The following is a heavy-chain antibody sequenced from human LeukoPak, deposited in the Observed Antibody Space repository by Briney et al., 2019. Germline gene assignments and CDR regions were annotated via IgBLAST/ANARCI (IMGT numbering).Heavy chain of an antibody. CDR3: AREAMGQWDPQAFDI. V-gene: IGHV1-18*01. D-gene: IGHD1-26*01. Sequence: GASVKVSCKASGYTFTSYGISWVRQAPGQGLEWMGWISAYNGNTNYAQKLQGRVTMTTDTSTSTAYMELRSLRSDDTAVYYCAREAMGQWDPQAFDIWGQGTMVAVSS. J-gene: IGHJ3*02. CDR1: GYTFTSYG. CDR2: ISAYNGNT.